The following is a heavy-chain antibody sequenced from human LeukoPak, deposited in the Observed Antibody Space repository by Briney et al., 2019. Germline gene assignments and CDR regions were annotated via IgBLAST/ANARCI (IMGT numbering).Heavy chain of an antibody. D-gene: IGHD3-10*01. J-gene: IGHJ4*02. V-gene: IGHV3-23*01. CDR1: GFTFDNYA. CDR2: ISGGGIRT. CDR3: AKGLHGSGTYSNKPDDY. Sequence: GGSLRLSCTASGFTFDNYAMSWVRQSPGKGLEWASAISGGGIRTFYADSVKGRFTISRDSSKSTLYLQMNSLRADDTAVYYCAKGLHGSGTYSNKPDDYWGQGTLVTVPS.